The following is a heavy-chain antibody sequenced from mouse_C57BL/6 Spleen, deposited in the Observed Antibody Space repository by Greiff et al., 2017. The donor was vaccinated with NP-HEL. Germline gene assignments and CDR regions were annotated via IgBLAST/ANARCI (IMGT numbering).Heavy chain of an antibody. CDR1: GYAFSSSW. CDR2: IYPGDGDT. D-gene: IGHD1-1*01. CDR3: ARPAYYGSSYSY. J-gene: IGHJ2*01. Sequence: QVQLQQSGPELVKPGASVKISCKASGYAFSSSWMTWVKQRPGKGLEWIGRIYPGDGDTNYNGKFKGKATLTADKSSSTAYMQLSSLTSEDSAVYFCARPAYYGSSYSYWGQGTTLTVSS. V-gene: IGHV1-82*01.